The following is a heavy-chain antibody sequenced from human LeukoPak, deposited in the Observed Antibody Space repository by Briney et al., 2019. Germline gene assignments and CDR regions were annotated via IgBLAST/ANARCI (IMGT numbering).Heavy chain of an antibody. D-gene: IGHD1-26*01. Sequence: GGSLRLSCAASGFTFSSYWMHWIRQAPGKGLVWVSRINSDGSSTSYADSVKGRFTISRDNAKNTLYLQMNSLRAEDTAVYYCARGVGATNIGYWGQGTLVTVSS. J-gene: IGHJ4*02. V-gene: IGHV3-74*01. CDR2: INSDGSST. CDR3: ARGVGATNIGY. CDR1: GFTFSSYW.